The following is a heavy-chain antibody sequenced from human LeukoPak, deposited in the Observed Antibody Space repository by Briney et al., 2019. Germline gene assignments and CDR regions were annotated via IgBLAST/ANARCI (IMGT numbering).Heavy chain of an antibody. D-gene: IGHD3-22*01. CDR1: GYTFSSYG. V-gene: IGHV1-18*01. J-gene: IGHJ5*02. CDR3: ARDEARYSSGYYPNWFDP. CDR2: ISGYNGNT. Sequence: ASVKVSCKASGYTFSSYGISWVRQAPGQGLEWMRWISGYNGNTHYAHNLQGRVTMTTDTSTSTAYMELRSLRSDDTAVYYCARDEARYSSGYYPNWFDPWGQGTLVTVSS.